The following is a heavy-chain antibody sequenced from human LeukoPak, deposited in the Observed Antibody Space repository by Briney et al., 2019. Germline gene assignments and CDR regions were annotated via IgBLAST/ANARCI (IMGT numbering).Heavy chain of an antibody. V-gene: IGHV1-8*01. CDR1: GYTFISYD. CDR3: ARGWENWNYENWFDP. CDR2: MNPNSGNT. Sequence: GASVKVSCKASGYTFISYDINWVRQATGQGLEWMGWMNPNSGNTGYAQKFQGRVTMTRNTSISTAYMELSRLRSDDTAVYYCARGWENWNYENWFDPWGQGTLVTVSS. D-gene: IGHD1-7*01. J-gene: IGHJ5*02.